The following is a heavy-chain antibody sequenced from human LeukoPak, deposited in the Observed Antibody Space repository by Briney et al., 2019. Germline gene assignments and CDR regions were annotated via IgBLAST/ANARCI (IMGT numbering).Heavy chain of an antibody. D-gene: IGHD3-10*01. J-gene: IGHJ4*02. V-gene: IGHV3-53*01. CDR1: AFSLNAYN. CDR2: IESGGST. Sequence: GGSLRLSCAASAFSLNAYNMNWVRQAPGKGLEWVSVIESGGSTYYADSVKGRFTISRDNSKNTLYLQMNSLRAEDTAVYYCAKDGWIGVGVYYFDYWGQGTLVTVSS. CDR3: AKDGWIGVGVYYFDY.